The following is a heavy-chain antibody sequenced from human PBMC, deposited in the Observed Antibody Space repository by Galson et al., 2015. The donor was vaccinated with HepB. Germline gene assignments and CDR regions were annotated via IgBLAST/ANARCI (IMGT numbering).Heavy chain of an antibody. Sequence: QSGAEVKKPGESLKISCKGSGYSFTSYWIGWVRQMPGKGLEWMGIIYPGDSDTRYSPSFQGQVTISADKSISTAYLQWSSLKASDTAMYYCARRTYYDSSGYYHPFDYWGQGTLVTVSS. J-gene: IGHJ4*02. D-gene: IGHD3-22*01. CDR2: IYPGDSDT. V-gene: IGHV5-51*01. CDR1: GYSFTSYW. CDR3: ARRTYYDSSGYYHPFDY.